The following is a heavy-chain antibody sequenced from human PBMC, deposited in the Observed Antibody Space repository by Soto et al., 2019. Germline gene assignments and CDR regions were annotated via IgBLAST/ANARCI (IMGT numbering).Heavy chain of an antibody. CDR3: ARHGNYYDSSGYYYYFDY. D-gene: IGHD3-22*01. CDR2: IYYSGST. CDR1: GGSISSVVYY. Sequence: SDTLSLTCTVSGGSISSVVYYWSWIRQHPGKGLEWIGYIYYSGSTYYNPSLKSRVTISVDTSKNQFSLKLSSVTAADTAVYYCARHGNYYDSSGYYYYFDYWGQGTRVTVSS. V-gene: IGHV4-30-4*02. J-gene: IGHJ4*02.